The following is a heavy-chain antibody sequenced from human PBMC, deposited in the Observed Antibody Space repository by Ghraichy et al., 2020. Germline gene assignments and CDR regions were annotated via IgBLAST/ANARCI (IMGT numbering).Heavy chain of an antibody. J-gene: IGHJ3*02. V-gene: IGHV3-74*01. CDR1: GFTFSSYW. CDR2: INSDGSST. D-gene: IGHD2-21*01. CDR3: ARLWRVDPGSQDAFDI. Sequence: GGSLRLSCAASGFTFSSYWMHWVRQAPGKGLVWVSRINSDGSSTSYADSVKGRFTISRDNAKNTLYLQMNSMRAEDTAVYYCARLWRVDPGSQDAFDIWGQGTMVTVSS.